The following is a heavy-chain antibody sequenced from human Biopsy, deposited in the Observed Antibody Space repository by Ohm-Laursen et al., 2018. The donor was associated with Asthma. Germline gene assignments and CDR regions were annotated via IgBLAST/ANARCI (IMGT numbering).Heavy chain of an antibody. J-gene: IGHJ6*02. CDR1: GGTFSRYA. D-gene: IGHD3-16*02. CDR2: ISPIFGAI. CDR3: AKVRCYYYYCDMEV. Sequence: GASVKVSCKASGGTFSRYAINWVRQAPGQGLEWIGGISPIFGAIRYAQNFQGRVTITADVFTNTVHMELSSLRSEDTAVLYCAKVRCYYYYCDMEVWGQGTTVTVSS. V-gene: IGHV1-69*13.